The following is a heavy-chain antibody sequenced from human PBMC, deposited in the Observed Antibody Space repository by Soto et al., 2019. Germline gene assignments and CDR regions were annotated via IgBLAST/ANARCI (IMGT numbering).Heavy chain of an antibody. Sequence: PSETLSLTCTVSGGSISSGGYYWSWIRQHPGKGLEWIGYIYYSGSTYYNPSLKSRVTISVDTSENQFFLKLRSVTAADTAVYYCARTPIGYCSGGTCSNWFDPWGQGTLVTVSS. CDR2: IYYSGST. V-gene: IGHV4-31*03. CDR1: GGSISSGGYY. CDR3: ARTPIGYCSGGTCSNWFDP. J-gene: IGHJ5*02. D-gene: IGHD2-15*01.